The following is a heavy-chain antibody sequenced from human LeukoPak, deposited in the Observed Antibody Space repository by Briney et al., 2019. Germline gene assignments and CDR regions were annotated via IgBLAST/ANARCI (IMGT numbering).Heavy chain of an antibody. D-gene: IGHD3-22*01. J-gene: IGHJ4*02. CDR1: GFTFSRSW. CDR2: ISSDGSTT. Sequence: HAGGSLRLSCAASGFTFSRSWMHWVRQAPGKGLVWVSHISSDGSTTRYADSVKGRFTISRDNAKNTLYLQVNSLRAEDTAVYYCAREEYYYINWGQGTQVTVSS. V-gene: IGHV3-74*01. CDR3: AREEYYYIN.